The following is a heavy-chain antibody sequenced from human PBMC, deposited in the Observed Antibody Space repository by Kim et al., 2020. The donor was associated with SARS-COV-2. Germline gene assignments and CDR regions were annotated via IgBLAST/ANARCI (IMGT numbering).Heavy chain of an antibody. D-gene: IGHD2-15*01. J-gene: IGHJ6*02. Sequence: SETLSLTCTVSGGSISSYYWSWIRQPPGKGLEWIGYIYYSGSTNYNPSLKSRVTISVDTSKNQFSLKLSSVTAADTAVYYCARQGYCSGGSCYSNYYYGMDVWGQGTTVTVSS. CDR3: ARQGYCSGGSCYSNYYYGMDV. V-gene: IGHV4-59*08. CDR2: IYYSGST. CDR1: GGSISSYY.